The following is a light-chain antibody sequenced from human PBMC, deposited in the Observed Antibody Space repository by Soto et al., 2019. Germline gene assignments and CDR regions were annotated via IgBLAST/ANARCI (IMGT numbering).Light chain of an antibody. CDR2: GAS. J-gene: IGKJ4*01. CDR1: QSVNSN. V-gene: IGKV3-15*01. CDR3: QQYYSWPPLT. Sequence: EIVMTQSPATLSVSPGERATLSCRASQSVNSNLAWYHQKPGQAPRRLIYGASTRATGIPARFSGSGSGTEFTLTISSVQSEDFAVYYCQQYYSWPPLTFGGGTKVEIK.